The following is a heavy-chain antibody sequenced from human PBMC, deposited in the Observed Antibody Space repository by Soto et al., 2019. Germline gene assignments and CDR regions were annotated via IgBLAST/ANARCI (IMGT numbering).Heavy chain of an antibody. D-gene: IGHD2-15*01. CDR2: ISYDGSNK. Sequence: QVQLVESGGGVVQPGRSLRLSCAASGFTFSSYGMHWVRQAPGKGLEWVAVISYDGSNKYYADSVKGRFTISRDNSKNTLYLQMNSLRAEDTAVYYCAKDHGLYFDYWGQGPLVTVSS. CDR3: AKDHGLYFDY. V-gene: IGHV3-30*18. CDR1: GFTFSSYG. J-gene: IGHJ4*02.